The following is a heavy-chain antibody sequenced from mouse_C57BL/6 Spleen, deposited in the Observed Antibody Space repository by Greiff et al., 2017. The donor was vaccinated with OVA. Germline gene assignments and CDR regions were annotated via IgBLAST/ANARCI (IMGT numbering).Heavy chain of an antibody. V-gene: IGHV1-26*01. CDR1: GYTFTDYY. D-gene: IGHD2-4*01. CDR2: INPNNGGT. CDR3: ASSTMITTGAMDY. Sequence: VQLKQSGPELVKPGASVKISCKASGYTFTDYYMNWVKQSHGKSLEWIGDINPNNGGTSYNQKFKGKATLTVDKSSSTAYMELRSLTSEDSAVYDCASSTMITTGAMDYWGQGTSVTVSS. J-gene: IGHJ4*01.